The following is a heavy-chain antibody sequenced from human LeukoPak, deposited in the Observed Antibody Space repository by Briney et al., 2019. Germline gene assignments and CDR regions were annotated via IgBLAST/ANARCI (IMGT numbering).Heavy chain of an antibody. CDR2: INPNSGGT. CDR1: GYTFTGYY. J-gene: IGHJ4*02. D-gene: IGHD6-19*01. Sequence: GASVKVSCKTSGYTFTGYYMHWVRQAPGQGLEWMGWINPNSGGTNYAQKFQGRVTMTRDTSISTAYMELSRLRSDDTAVYYCARGKSIAVAGKKSFDYWGQGTLVTVSS. CDR3: ARGKSIAVAGKKSFDY. V-gene: IGHV1-2*02.